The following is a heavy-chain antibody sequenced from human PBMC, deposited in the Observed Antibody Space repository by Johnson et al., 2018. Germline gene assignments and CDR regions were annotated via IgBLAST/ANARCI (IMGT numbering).Heavy chain of an antibody. CDR2: ISYDGTNK. Sequence: QVQLVESGGGVVQPGRSLRLSCAASGFTFSSYGMHWVRQAPGKGLEWVAVISYDGTNKYYADSVKGRLTISRDNSKNTLYLQMNSLSAEDTAVYNCANAGPLLRYCDWALIFQHWGQGTLVTVSS. D-gene: IGHD3-9*01. V-gene: IGHV3-30*18. J-gene: IGHJ1*01. CDR3: ANAGPLLRYCDWALIFQH. CDR1: GFTFSSYG.